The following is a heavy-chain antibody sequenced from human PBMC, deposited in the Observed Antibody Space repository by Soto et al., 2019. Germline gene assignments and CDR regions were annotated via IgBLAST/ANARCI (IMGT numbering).Heavy chain of an antibody. D-gene: IGHD2-21*02. CDR3: ACCGCDSIFGSLDY. CDR2: IYSRGST. CDR1: GGSISSGDW. V-gene: IGHV4-4*02. Sequence: PSETLSLTCAVSGGSISSGDWRWSWVRQSPGKGLEWIGEIYSRGSTTYNPSLKSRVTISADKSENQFSLRLSSVTAADTAVYYCACCGCDSIFGSLDYWGQGTLVTGSA. J-gene: IGHJ4*02.